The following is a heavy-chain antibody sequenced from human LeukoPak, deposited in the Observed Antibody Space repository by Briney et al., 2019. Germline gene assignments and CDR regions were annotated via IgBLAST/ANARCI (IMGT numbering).Heavy chain of an antibody. CDR3: ARETNWFDP. Sequence: GASVKVSCKASGGPFSKYAINWVRQAPGQGFEWMGGIIPIFATPNYAQKFKGRVTITADESTTTAYMELNSLTSEDTAVYYCARETNWFDPWGQGTLVTVSS. CDR2: IIPIFATP. J-gene: IGHJ5*02. V-gene: IGHV1-69*13. CDR1: GGPFSKYA.